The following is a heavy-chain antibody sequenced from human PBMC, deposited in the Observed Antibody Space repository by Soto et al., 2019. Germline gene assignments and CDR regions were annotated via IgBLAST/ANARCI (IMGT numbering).Heavy chain of an antibody. CDR3: ARAALSAPIDY. J-gene: IGHJ4*02. Sequence: QVQLVQSGAEVKKLGASVKVSCKASGYTFSNYGISWVRQAPGQGLEWMGWISAYSGNTKSAQKLQGRGTMTTDTSTSTAYMELRSLRSDDTAVYYCARAALSAPIDYWGQGTLVTVSS. V-gene: IGHV1-18*01. CDR2: ISAYSGNT. CDR1: GYTFSNYG.